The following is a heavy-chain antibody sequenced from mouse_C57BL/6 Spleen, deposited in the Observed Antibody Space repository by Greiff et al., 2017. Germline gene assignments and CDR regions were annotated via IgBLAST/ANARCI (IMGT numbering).Heavy chain of an antibody. D-gene: IGHD1-1*01. J-gene: IGHJ4*01. Sequence: QVQLKQSGPELVKPGASVKISCKASGYAFSSSWMNWVKQRPGTGLEWIGRIYPGDGDTNYNGKFKGKATLTADKSSSTAYMPLISLTSEDSAVYFWARGELRDAMDYWGQGTSVTVSS. CDR2: IYPGDGDT. CDR1: GYAFSSSW. CDR3: ARGELRDAMDY. V-gene: IGHV1-82*01.